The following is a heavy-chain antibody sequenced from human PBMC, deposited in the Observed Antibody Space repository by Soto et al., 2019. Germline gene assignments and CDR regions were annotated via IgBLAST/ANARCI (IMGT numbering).Heavy chain of an antibody. D-gene: IGHD6-19*01. CDR1: GFTVSSDY. CDR3: ARDRGGWTTTLEY. CDR2: IYNGGST. Sequence: EVQLVESGGGLVQPGGSLRLSCVDSGFTVSSDYMSWVRQAPGKGPEWVSVIYNGGSTYYADSVKGRFTISRDNSKNTPYLQMNSLRAEDTAVYYCARDRGGWTTTLEYWGQGTLVTVSS. J-gene: IGHJ4*02. V-gene: IGHV3-66*01.